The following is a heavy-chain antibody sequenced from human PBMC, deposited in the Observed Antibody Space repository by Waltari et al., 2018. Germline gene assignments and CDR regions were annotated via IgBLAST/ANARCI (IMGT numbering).Heavy chain of an antibody. CDR2: IYYSGST. V-gene: IGHV4-59*11. CDR3: ARALSRDGYNIGY. J-gene: IGHJ4*02. Sequence: QVQLQESGPGLVKPSETLSLTCTVSGGSISSHYWSWIRQPPGKGLEWIGYIYYSGSTNYNHSLKSRVTISVDTSKNQFSLKLSSVTAADTAVYYCARALSRDGYNIGYWGQGTLVTVSS. CDR1: GGSISSHY. D-gene: IGHD5-12*01.